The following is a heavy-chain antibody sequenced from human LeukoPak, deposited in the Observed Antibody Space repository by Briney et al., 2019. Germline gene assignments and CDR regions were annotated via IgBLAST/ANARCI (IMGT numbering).Heavy chain of an antibody. V-gene: IGHV4-4*02. D-gene: IGHD3-3*01. CDR3: AGGARFWSGYYSYGMDV. CDR2: MYLSGTT. CDR1: GDSINSLDL. J-gene: IGHJ6*02. Sequence: PSETLSLTCTVSGDSINSLDLWSWVRQPPGKGLEWIGEMYLSGTTHSNPSVKSRVTISIDKSKNQFSLKLSSVTAADTAVYYCAGGARFWSGYYSYGMDVWGQGTTVTVSS.